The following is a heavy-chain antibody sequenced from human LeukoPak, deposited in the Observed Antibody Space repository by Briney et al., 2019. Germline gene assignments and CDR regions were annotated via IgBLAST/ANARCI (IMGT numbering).Heavy chain of an antibody. Sequence: SETLSLTCTVSGGSISSSSYYWGWIRQPPGKGLEWIGSMYYSGSTYYNPSLKSRVTTSVGTSKNEFSLNLSSVTAADTAVYYCARAGTNLGDYDYWGQGTLVTVSS. J-gene: IGHJ4*02. V-gene: IGHV4-39*07. CDR3: ARAGTNLGDYDY. D-gene: IGHD4-17*01. CDR2: MYYSGST. CDR1: GGSISSSSYY.